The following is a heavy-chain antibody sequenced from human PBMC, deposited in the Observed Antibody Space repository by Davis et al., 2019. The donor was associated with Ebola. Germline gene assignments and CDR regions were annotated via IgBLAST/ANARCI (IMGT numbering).Heavy chain of an antibody. CDR3: AKEESGDFDC. CDR1: GFNLSTSD. D-gene: IGHD2-8*02. J-gene: IGHJ4*02. CDR2: LSYDGSNG. V-gene: IGHV3-33*06. Sequence: GGSLRLSCAASGFNLSTSDMHWVRHAPGMGLDWVAVLSYDGSNGEFADSVKGRFTISRDISTNTLYLQMTSLRVEDTAVYFCAKEESGDFDCWGQGTLVTVSS.